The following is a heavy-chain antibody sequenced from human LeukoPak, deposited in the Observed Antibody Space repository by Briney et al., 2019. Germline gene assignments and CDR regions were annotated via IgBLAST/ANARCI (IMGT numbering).Heavy chain of an antibody. Sequence: SETLSLTCTVSGGSISSSSYYWGWIRQPPGKGLEWIGSIYYSGSTYYNPSLKSRVTISVDTSKNQFSLKLSSVTAADTAVYYCARGQWELLGVGAFDIWGQGTMVTVSS. CDR3: ARGQWELLGVGAFDI. CDR1: GGSISSSSYY. J-gene: IGHJ3*02. CDR2: IYYSGST. V-gene: IGHV4-39*01. D-gene: IGHD1-26*01.